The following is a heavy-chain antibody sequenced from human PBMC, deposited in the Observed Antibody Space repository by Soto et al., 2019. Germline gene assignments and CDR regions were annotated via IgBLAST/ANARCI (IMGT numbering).Heavy chain of an antibody. CDR3: AQKSAATIRVGFDY. V-gene: IGHV3-23*01. J-gene: IGHJ4*02. CDR1: GFTFATYT. CDR2: ITGSDGRT. Sequence: EVQLLESGGGLVQPGGSLRLSCAASGFTFATYTMSWVRQTPGKGLEWVSAITGSDGRTYYADSVKGRFTISRDNSKNTLYLQMNRLGDEATAVYYCAQKSAATIRVGFDYWGQGTMVTVSS. D-gene: IGHD5-12*01.